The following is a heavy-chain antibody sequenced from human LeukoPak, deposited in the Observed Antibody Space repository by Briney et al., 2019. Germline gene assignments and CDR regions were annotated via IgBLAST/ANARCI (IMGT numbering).Heavy chain of an antibody. CDR2: ISSSSSSI. J-gene: IGHJ6*03. Sequence: GGSLRLSCVASGFTFSGYSMNWVRQAPGKGLEWISYISSSSSSIYYADSVKGRFTISRDNANKSLYLQMDSLRAEDTAVYHCARVEGRWLQYYNYYMDVWGQGTTVTVSS. CDR1: GFTFSGYS. D-gene: IGHD5-24*01. CDR3: ARVEGRWLQYYNYYMDV. V-gene: IGHV3-21*05.